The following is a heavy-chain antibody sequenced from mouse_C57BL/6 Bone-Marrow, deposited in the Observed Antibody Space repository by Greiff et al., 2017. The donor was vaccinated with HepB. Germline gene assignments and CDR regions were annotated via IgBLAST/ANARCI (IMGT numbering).Heavy chain of an antibody. CDR2: ISYDGSN. D-gene: IGHD1-1*01. Sequence: EVKLVESGPGLVKPSQSLSLTCSVTGYSITSGYYWNWIRQFPGNKLEWMGYISYDGSNNYNPSLKNRISITRDTSKNQFFLKLNSVTTEDTATYYCAREAYGSSSWFAYWGQGTLVTVSA. CDR1: GYSITSGYY. V-gene: IGHV3-6*01. J-gene: IGHJ3*01. CDR3: AREAYGSSSWFAY.